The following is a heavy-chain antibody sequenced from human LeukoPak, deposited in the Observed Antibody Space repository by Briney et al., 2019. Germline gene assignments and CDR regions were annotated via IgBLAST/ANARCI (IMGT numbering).Heavy chain of an antibody. J-gene: IGHJ6*02. V-gene: IGHV4-59*08. CDR3: ARHLRSGYGMDV. CDR2: IYYSGST. Sequence: SETLSLTCTVSGGSIGSYYWSWIRQPPGKGLEWIGYIYYSGSTNYNPSLKSRVTISVDTSKNQFSLKLSSVTAADTAVYYCARHLRSGYGMDVWGQGTTVTVSS. CDR1: GGSIGSYY.